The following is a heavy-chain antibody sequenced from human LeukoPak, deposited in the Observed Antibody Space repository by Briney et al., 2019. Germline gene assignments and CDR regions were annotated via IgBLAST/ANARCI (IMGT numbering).Heavy chain of an antibody. CDR3: ARDGGYCSGGSCYSRFKPLDY. V-gene: IGHV3-11*01. CDR1: GFTFNDYY. Sequence: GGSLRLSCAASGFTFNDYYMSWIRQAPGKGLEWVSYISSSGSTIYYADSVKGRFTISRDHAKNSLYLQMNSLRAEDTAVYYCARDGGYCSGGSCYSRFKPLDYWGQGTLVTVSS. J-gene: IGHJ4*02. D-gene: IGHD2-15*01. CDR2: ISSSGSTI.